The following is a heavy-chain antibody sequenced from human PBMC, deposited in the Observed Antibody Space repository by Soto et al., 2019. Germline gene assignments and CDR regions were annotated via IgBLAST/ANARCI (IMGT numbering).Heavy chain of an antibody. CDR2: VNPILAMS. J-gene: IGHJ4*02. D-gene: IGHD3-10*01. Sequence: QVQLVQSGAEVKKPGSSVKVSCKASGDTFSFYTLNWIRQAPGQGFEWVGRVNPILAMSSSAHKFQGRVSMFAYKSPGTAYMELRSLRSDDTAVYYCATSYGSVSSPFDYWAQGTLVTVSS. V-gene: IGHV1-69*02. CDR1: GDTFSFYT. CDR3: ATSYGSVSSPFDY.